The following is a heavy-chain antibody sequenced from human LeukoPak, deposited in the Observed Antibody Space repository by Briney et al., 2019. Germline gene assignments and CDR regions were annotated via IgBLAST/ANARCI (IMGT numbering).Heavy chain of an antibody. CDR2: ISGSGDNT. CDR1: GFTFSSYA. J-gene: IGHJ4*02. V-gene: IGHV3-23*01. D-gene: IGHD3-10*01. CDR3: AKDLVSGSYYNAPNS. Sequence: GGSLRLSCAASGFTFSSYAMSWVRQAPGKGLEWVSTISGSGDNTFYADSVKGRFTISRDNSKNTLYLQMNSLRAEDTAVYYCAKDLVSGSYYNAPNSWGQGTLVTVSS.